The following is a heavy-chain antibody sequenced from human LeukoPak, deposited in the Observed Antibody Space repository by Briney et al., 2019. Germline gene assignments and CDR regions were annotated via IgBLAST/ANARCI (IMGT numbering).Heavy chain of an antibody. V-gene: IGHV4-4*07. J-gene: IGHJ3*02. CDR3: ARDYFRKGNAFDI. CDR2: IYPSGST. CDR1: GGSISGYY. Sequence: SETLSLTCKVSGGSISGYYWAWIRQPAGKGLEWIVRIYPSGSTNYNPSLKSQVSMSIDTSKTQCSLNLSTVTAEDTGVYYGARDYFRKGNAFDIWGQGTGVTVSS. D-gene: IGHD2/OR15-2a*01.